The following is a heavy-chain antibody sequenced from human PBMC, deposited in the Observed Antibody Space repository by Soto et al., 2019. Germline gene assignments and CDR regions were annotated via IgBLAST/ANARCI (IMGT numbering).Heavy chain of an antibody. CDR2: INHSGST. Sequence: QVQLQQWGAGLLKPSETLSLTCAVYGGSFSGYYWSWIRQPPGKGLEWIGEINHSGSTNYNPSLKSRVPISVDTSKNQFSLKLSSVTAADTAVYYCARGMRTVVKNWFDPWGQGTLVTVSS. J-gene: IGHJ5*02. CDR3: ARGMRTVVKNWFDP. CDR1: GGSFSGYY. V-gene: IGHV4-34*01. D-gene: IGHD2-15*01.